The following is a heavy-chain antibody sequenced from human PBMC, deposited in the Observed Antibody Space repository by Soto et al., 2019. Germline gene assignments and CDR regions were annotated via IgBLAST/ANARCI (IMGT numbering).Heavy chain of an antibody. CDR2: IGTSASDT. D-gene: IGHD7-27*01. J-gene: IGHJ4*02. V-gene: IGHV3-23*01. Sequence: EVEILESGGGLVQPGGSLRLSCTVSGFTFSNYAFTWARQAPGKGLEWVSTIGTSASDTNYADSVKGRFTTFRDNSKNTLFLQMNSLRAGDTAVYYCTKRGANWGPWEDWGQGTLVTVSS. CDR3: TKRGANWGPWED. CDR1: GFTFSNYA.